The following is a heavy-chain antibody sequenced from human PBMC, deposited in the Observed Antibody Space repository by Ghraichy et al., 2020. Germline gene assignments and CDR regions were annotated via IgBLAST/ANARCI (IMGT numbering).Heavy chain of an antibody. CDR3: VRGGYYHDSSDPDY. D-gene: IGHD3-22*01. Sequence: GGSLRLSCSTSGFTFSSYAMHWVRQAPGKGLKYISGIGTNGGSTYYADSVKGRFTISRDSSKNTLYLQMSSLRPDDTAVYHCVRGGYYHDSSDPDYWGQGTQVTVSS. J-gene: IGHJ4*02. CDR2: IGTNGGST. V-gene: IGHV3-64D*06. CDR1: GFTFSSYA.